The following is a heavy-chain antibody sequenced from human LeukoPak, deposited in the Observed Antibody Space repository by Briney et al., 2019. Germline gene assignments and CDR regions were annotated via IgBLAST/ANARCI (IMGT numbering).Heavy chain of an antibody. D-gene: IGHD3-16*02. CDR1: GFTFSSYG. CDR2: ISYDGSNK. Sequence: PGRSLRLSCAASGFTFSSYGMHWVRQAPGKGLEWVAVISYDGSNKYYADSVKSRVTISRDNSKHTLYLQMNSLRAEDTAVYYCAKAGAPYDYVWGSYRYTGLEYYFDYWGQGTLVTVSS. V-gene: IGHV3-30*18. CDR3: AKAGAPYDYVWGSYRYTGLEYYFDY. J-gene: IGHJ4*02.